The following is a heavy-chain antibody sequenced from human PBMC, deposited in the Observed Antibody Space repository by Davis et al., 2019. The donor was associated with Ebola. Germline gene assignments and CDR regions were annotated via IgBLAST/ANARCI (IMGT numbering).Heavy chain of an antibody. V-gene: IGHV4-34*01. CDR1: GGSFSGYY. J-gene: IGHJ4*02. D-gene: IGHD5-12*01. CDR2: INHSGST. CDR3: ARGRGVATIYFDY. Sequence: PSETLSLTCAVYGGSFSGYYWSWIRQPPGKGLEWIGEINHSGSTNYNPSLKSRVTISVDTSKNQFSLKLSSVTAAATAVYYCARGRGVATIYFDYWGQGTLVTVSS.